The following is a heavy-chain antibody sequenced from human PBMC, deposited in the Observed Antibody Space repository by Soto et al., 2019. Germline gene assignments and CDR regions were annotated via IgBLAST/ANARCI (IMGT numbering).Heavy chain of an antibody. D-gene: IGHD6-19*01. J-gene: IGHJ6*03. CDR1: GFTVSSNY. Sequence: GGSLRLSCAASGFTVSSNYMSWVRQAPGKGLEWVSVIYSGGSTYYADSVKGRFTISRHNSKDTLYLQMNSLRAEDTAVYYCASGGRSGHYYYYYMDVGGKAPTVTV. V-gene: IGHV3-53*04. CDR3: ASGGRSGHYYYYYMDV. CDR2: IYSGGST.